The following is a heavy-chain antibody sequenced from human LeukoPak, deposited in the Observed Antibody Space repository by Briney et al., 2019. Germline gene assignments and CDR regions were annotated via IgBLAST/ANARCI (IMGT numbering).Heavy chain of an antibody. J-gene: IGHJ4*02. CDR1: GGSISSYY. D-gene: IGHD1-26*01. Sequence: SETLSLTCTVSGGSISSYYWSWIRQPPGKGLEWIGYIYYSGSINYNPSLKSRVTISLDTSKNQFSMKLSSVAAADTAVYYCARREEHGSYGPYFDYWGQGTLVTVSS. V-gene: IGHV4-59*01. CDR3: ARREEHGSYGPYFDY. CDR2: IYYSGSI.